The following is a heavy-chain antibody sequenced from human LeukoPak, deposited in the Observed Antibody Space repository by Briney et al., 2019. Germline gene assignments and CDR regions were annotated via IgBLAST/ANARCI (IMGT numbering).Heavy chain of an antibody. V-gene: IGHV6-1*01. D-gene: IGHD3-22*01. J-gene: IGHJ4*02. CDR3: ARDPKNYYDSSGYYRSRLFDY. CDR1: GDSVSSNSAA. CDR2: TYYRSKWYN. Sequence: SQTLSLTCASSGDSVSSNSAAWNWIRQSPSRGLEWLGRTYYRSKWYNDYAVSVKSRITINPDTSKNQFSLQLDSVNPEDTAVYYCARDPKNYYDSSGYYRSRLFDYWGQGTLVTVSS.